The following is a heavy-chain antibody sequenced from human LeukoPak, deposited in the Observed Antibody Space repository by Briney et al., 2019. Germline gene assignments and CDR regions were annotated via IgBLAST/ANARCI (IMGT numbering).Heavy chain of an antibody. CDR3: ARGHYYSDGRYPLHY. CDR1: GYTFTDYY. J-gene: IGHJ4*02. Sequence: ASVKVSCKASGYTFTDYYMHWVRQAPGQGLEWMGWINPNSGGTNYAQKFQGRVTMTRDTSISTAYMELSRLRSDDTAVYYCARGHYYSDGRYPLHYGGQGTLVTVSS. D-gene: IGHD3-22*01. V-gene: IGHV1-2*02. CDR2: INPNSGGT.